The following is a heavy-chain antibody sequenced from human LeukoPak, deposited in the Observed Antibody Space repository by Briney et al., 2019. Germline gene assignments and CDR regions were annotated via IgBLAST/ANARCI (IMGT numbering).Heavy chain of an antibody. Sequence: ASVKVSCKASGYTFTGYYMHWVRQAPGQELEWMGWINPNSGGTNYAQKFQGRVTMTRDTSISTAYMELSRLRSDDTAVYYCARDAMELYAAHAFDIWGQGTMVTVSS. D-gene: IGHD4/OR15-4a*01. CDR3: ARDAMELYAAHAFDI. J-gene: IGHJ3*02. CDR1: GYTFTGYY. V-gene: IGHV1-2*02. CDR2: INPNSGGT.